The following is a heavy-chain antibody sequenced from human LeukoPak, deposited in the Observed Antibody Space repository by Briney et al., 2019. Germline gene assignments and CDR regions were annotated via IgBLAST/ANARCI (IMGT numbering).Heavy chain of an antibody. J-gene: IGHJ5*02. CDR2: IYYSGST. V-gene: IGHV4-39*07. CDR3: ASIAVAGTPRPS. Sequence: SSETLSLTCTVSGGSISSSSYYWGWIRQPPGKGLEWIGSIYYSGSTYYNPSLKSRVTISVDTSKNQFSLKLSSVTAADTAVYYCASIAVAGTPRPSWGQGTLVTVSS. D-gene: IGHD6-19*01. CDR1: GGSISSSSYY.